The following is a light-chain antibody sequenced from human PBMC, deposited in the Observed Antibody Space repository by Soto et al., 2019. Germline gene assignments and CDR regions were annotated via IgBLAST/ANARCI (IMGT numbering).Light chain of an antibody. CDR1: QSVSSSS. CDR2: DVS. V-gene: IGKV3-11*01. Sequence: PGERVPLPCSASQSVSSSSLTWYQQKPGQAPRLLIYDVSNRATGIPARFSGSGSGTDFTLTISSLEPEDFAVYYCQQRSNWPRTFGQGTKVDIK. J-gene: IGKJ1*01. CDR3: QQRSNWPRT.